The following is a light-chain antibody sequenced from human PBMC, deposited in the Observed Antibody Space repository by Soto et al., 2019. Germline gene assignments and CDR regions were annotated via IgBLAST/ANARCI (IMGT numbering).Light chain of an antibody. CDR2: AAS. CDR3: QQHNIYPLT. CDR1: QDINSY. V-gene: IGKV1D-16*01. J-gene: IGKJ4*01. Sequence: DVQMTQSPSSLSASVGDRVTITCRASQDINSYLAWYQQKPGNAPKSLIYAASSLQTGVPSRFSGSESGTDFPLTIINLQPEDSATYYCQQHNIYPLTFGGGTKVEIK.